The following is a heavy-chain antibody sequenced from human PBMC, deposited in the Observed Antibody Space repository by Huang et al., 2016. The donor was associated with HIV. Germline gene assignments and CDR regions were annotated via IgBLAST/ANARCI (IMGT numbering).Heavy chain of an antibody. Sequence: QAQLMQSGPEVKKPGASVKVSCKTSGYSFTDYGITGVRHAPGRGPGWVGGSSALKGDTEIAKRLQGRVTLTTDKSTSMAYMELRGLRVDDTAVYFCARDPKYHRIGYYRQRRGIDVWGQGTMVSVSS. J-gene: IGHJ3*01. CDR3: ARDPKYHRIGYYRQRRGIDV. D-gene: IGHD3-22*01. V-gene: IGHV1-18*01. CDR1: GYSFTDYG. CDR2: SSALKGDT.